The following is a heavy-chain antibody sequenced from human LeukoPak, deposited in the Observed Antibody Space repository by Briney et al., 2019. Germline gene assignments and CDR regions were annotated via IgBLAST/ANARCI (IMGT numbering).Heavy chain of an antibody. D-gene: IGHD2-2*01. Sequence: GGSLRLSCATSGFTFSHYGMHWVRQAPGKGLDWVAVTWNGKNGKYYADSVKGRFTISRDNAKNTLYLQMSSLRAEDTAVYYCARGRSSDYWGQGTLVTVSS. CDR3: ARGRSSDY. CDR2: TWNGKNGK. J-gene: IGHJ4*02. CDR1: GFTFSHYG. V-gene: IGHV3-33*01.